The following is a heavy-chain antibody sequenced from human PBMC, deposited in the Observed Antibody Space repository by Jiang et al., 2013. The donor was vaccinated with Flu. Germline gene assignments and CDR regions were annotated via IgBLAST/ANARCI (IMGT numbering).Heavy chain of an antibody. Sequence: QLLESGEAWSQPGGSLRLSCAASGFTVSSNYMSWVRQAPGKGLEWVSVIYSGGSTYYADSVKGRFTISRHNSKNTLYLQMNSLRAEDTAVYYCAREVKDYYDSSGYSDYWGQGTLVTVSS. CDR1: GFTVSSNY. CDR3: AREVKDYYDSSGYSDY. J-gene: IGHJ4*02. V-gene: IGHV3-53*04. D-gene: IGHD3-22*01. CDR2: IYSGGST.